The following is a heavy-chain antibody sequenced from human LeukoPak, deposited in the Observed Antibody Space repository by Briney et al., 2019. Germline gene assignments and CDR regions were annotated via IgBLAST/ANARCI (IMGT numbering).Heavy chain of an antibody. CDR2: INHSGST. J-gene: IGHJ5*02. D-gene: IGHD2-2*01. CDR3: ARGPARDVVVPAAMGAYWFDP. V-gene: IGHV4-34*01. Sequence: SETLSLTRAVYGGSFRGYYWSWIRQPPGKGLEWIGEINHSGSTNYNPSLKSRVTISVDTSKNQFSLKLSSVTAADTAVYYCARGPARDVVVPAAMGAYWFDPWGQGTLVTVSS. CDR1: GGSFRGYY.